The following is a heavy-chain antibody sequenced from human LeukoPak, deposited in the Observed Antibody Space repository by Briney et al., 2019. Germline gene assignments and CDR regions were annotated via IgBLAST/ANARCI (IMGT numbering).Heavy chain of an antibody. D-gene: IGHD6-6*01. Sequence: SETLSLTCAVSGGSISSSNWWSWVRQPPGKGLEWIGEIYHSGSTNYNPSLKSRVTISVDKSKNQFSLKLSSVTAADTAVYYCARDLKVAGRGYFDYWGQGTLVTVSS. CDR1: GGSISSSNW. CDR3: ARDLKVAGRGYFDY. CDR2: IYHSGST. V-gene: IGHV4-4*02. J-gene: IGHJ4*02.